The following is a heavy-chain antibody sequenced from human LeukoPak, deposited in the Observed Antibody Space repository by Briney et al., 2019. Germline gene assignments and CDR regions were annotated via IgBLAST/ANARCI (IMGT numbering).Heavy chain of an antibody. V-gene: IGHV3-20*04. CDR2: INWNGGST. CDR3: ARVATYFEAFDI. Sequence: GGSLRLSCAASGFTFDDYGMSGVRQAPGEGVEWVSGINWNGGSTGYADSVKGRFTISRDNAKNSLYLQMNSLRAEDTALYYCARVATYFEAFDIWGQGTMVTVSS. CDR1: GFTFDDYG. D-gene: IGHD3-10*01. J-gene: IGHJ3*02.